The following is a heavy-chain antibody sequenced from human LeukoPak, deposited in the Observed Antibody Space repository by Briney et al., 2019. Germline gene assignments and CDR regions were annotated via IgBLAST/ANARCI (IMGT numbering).Heavy chain of an antibody. CDR1: GFSFSSYE. CDR2: ISSSSTTI. V-gene: IGHV3-48*03. CDR3: AREAAGYSSGWPDY. J-gene: IGHJ4*02. Sequence: PGGSLRLSCAASGFSFSSYEMNWVRQAPGKGLEWVSYISSSSTTIYYADSVKGRFTISRDNAKNSLYLQMNSLRAEDTAVYYCAREAAGYSSGWPDYWGQGTLVTVSS. D-gene: IGHD6-19*01.